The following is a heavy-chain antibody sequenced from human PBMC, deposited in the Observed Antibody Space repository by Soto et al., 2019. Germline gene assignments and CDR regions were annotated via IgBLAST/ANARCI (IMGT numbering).Heavy chain of an antibody. CDR2: ISASGRDT. J-gene: IGHJ4*02. CDR1: GFTFSNYA. V-gene: IGHV3-23*01. Sequence: GGYLRLSCAASGFTFSNYAMSWVRQAPGKGLEWVSGISASGRDTYYADSAKDRFTISRDNSKNTVYLQVNSLRADDTAIYYCAKGKSSGWYYFDYWGQGT. D-gene: IGHD6-19*01. CDR3: AKGKSSGWYYFDY.